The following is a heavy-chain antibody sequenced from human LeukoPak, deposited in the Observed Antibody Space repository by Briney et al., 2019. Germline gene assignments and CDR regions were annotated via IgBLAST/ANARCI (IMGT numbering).Heavy chain of an antibody. D-gene: IGHD1-1*01. J-gene: IGHJ4*02. V-gene: IGHV3-48*03. CDR1: GFTFNSYA. CDR2: ISSSGSTI. Sequence: GGSLRLSCAASGFTFNSYAMNWVRQAPGKGLEWVSYISSSGSTIYYADSVKGRFTISRDNAKNSLCLQMNSLRAEDTAVYYCARDLGTPSDYWGQGTLVTVSS. CDR3: ARDLGTPSDY.